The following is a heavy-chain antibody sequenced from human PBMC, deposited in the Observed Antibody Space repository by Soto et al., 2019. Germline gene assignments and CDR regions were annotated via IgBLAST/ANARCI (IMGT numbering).Heavy chain of an antibody. Sequence: GALRLSCAASVFTFSTYGMQWVRQAPGKGLEWVAVISYDGYLKYYVDAVKGRFTVARDNSKNTLFLEMNSLRVEDTAVYFCAKDFKVSGSHYGTLNYYYGMDVWGQGTTVTVS. CDR3: AKDFKVSGSHYGTLNYYYGMDV. D-gene: IGHD3-10*01. CDR2: ISYDGYLK. J-gene: IGHJ6*02. V-gene: IGHV3-30*18. CDR1: VFTFSTYG.